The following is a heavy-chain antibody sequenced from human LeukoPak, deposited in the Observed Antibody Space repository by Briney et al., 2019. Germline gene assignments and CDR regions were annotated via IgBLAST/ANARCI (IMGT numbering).Heavy chain of an antibody. CDR2: IYYSGST. J-gene: IGHJ6*02. D-gene: IGHD2-2*01. CDR3: ARESSVPAAMSFDYYYGMDV. Sequence: PSETLSLTCTVSGGSISSGGYYWSWIRQHPGKGLEWIGYIYYSGSTYYNPSLKSRVTISVDTSKNQFSLKLSSVTAADTAVYYCARESSVPAAMSFDYYYGMDVWGQGTTVTVSS. V-gene: IGHV4-31*03. CDR1: GGSISSGGYY.